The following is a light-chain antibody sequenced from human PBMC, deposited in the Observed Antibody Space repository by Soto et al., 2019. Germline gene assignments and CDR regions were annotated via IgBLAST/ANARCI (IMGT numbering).Light chain of an antibody. J-gene: IGLJ3*02. CDR3: CSYVGSSILM. V-gene: IGLV2-23*02. Sequence: QSALTQPASVSGSPGQSITISCTGTSSDVGRYNLVSWYQKLPGKAPKLIIYEVNERPSGISDRFSGSKSGNTASLTSAGLQDEDEAEYFCCSYVGSSILMFGGGTKLTVL. CDR1: SSDVGRYNL. CDR2: EVN.